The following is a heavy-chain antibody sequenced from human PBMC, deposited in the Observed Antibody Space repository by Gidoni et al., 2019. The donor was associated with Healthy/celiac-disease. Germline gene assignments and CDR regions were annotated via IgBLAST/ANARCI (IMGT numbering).Heavy chain of an antibody. V-gene: IGHV3-9*01. D-gene: IGHD3-22*01. CDR3: AKGPSGYYYDSSGYYDY. Sequence: GGLVQPGRSLRLSCAASGFTFDDYAMHWVRQAPGKGLEWVSGISWNSGSIGYADSVKGRFTISRDNAKNSLYLQMNSLRAEDTALYYCAKGPSGYYYDSSGYYDYWGQGTLVTVSS. J-gene: IGHJ4*02. CDR1: GFTFDDYA. CDR2: ISWNSGSI.